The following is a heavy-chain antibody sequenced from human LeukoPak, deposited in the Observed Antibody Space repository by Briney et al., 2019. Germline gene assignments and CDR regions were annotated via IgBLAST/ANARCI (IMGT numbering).Heavy chain of an antibody. J-gene: IGHJ4*02. CDR3: ARGENLDYFGY. V-gene: IGHV4-59*08. Sequence: PSETLSLTCTVSGGSISSYYWSWIRQPPGKGLEWIGYIYYSGSTNYNPSLKSRVTISVDTSKNQFSLKLSSVTAADTAVYYCARGENLDYFGYWGQGTLVTVSS. D-gene: IGHD3-10*01. CDR2: IYYSGST. CDR1: GGSISSYY.